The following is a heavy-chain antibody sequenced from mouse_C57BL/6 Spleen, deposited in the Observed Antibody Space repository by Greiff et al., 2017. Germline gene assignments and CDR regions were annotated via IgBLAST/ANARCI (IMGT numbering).Heavy chain of an antibody. Sequence: QVQLQQPGAELVKPGASVKLSCKASGYTFTSYWMQWVKQRPGQGLEWIGEIDPSDSYTNYNHKFKGKATLTVDTSSSTAYMQLSSLTSEDSAVYYCARERFTTVVATKAMACWGQGTSVTISS. CDR3: ARERFTTVVATKAMAC. CDR1: GYTFTSYW. J-gene: IGHJ4*01. D-gene: IGHD1-1*01. V-gene: IGHV1-50*01. CDR2: IDPSDSYT.